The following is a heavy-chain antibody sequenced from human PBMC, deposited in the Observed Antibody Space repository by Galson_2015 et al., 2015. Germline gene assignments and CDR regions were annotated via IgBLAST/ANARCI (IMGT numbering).Heavy chain of an antibody. CDR1: GYSFTSYW. J-gene: IGHJ4*02. V-gene: IGHV5-51*01. D-gene: IGHD3-16*01. Sequence: QSGAEVKKPGESLKISCKGPGYSFTSYWIGWVRQMPGKGLEWMGIIYPGDSDTRYSPSFQGQVTISADKSISTAYLQWSSLKASDTAVYYCASAFTITFGGVTPAYFDYWGQGTLVTVSS. CDR3: ASAFTITFGGVTPAYFDY. CDR2: IYPGDSDT.